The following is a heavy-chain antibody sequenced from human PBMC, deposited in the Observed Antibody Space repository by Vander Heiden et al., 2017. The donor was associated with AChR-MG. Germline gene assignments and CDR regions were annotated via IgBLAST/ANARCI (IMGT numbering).Heavy chain of an antibody. D-gene: IGHD2-8*01. V-gene: IGHV3-23*01. CDR2: ISGSGGST. CDR1: GFTFSSYA. Sequence: EVQLLESGGGLVQPGGSLRLSCAASGFTFSSYAMSWVRQAPGKGLEWVSAISGSGGSTYYADSVKGRFTISRDNSKNTLYLQMNSLRAEDTAVYYCAKALRGCTNGVCYHQGYYFDYWGQGTLVTVSS. J-gene: IGHJ4*02. CDR3: AKALRGCTNGVCYHQGYYFDY.